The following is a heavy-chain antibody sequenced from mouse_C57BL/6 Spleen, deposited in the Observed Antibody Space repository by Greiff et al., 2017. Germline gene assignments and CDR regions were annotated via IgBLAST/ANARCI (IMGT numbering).Heavy chain of an antibody. D-gene: IGHD3-2*02. J-gene: IGHJ3*01. Sequence: VQLQQSGPELVKPGASVKISCKASGYAFSSSWMNWVKQRPGKGLEWIGRIYPGDGDTNYNGKFKGKATLTADKSSSTAYMQLSSLTSEDSAVYFCAREGSSGYLAYWGQGTLVTVSA. V-gene: IGHV1-82*01. CDR2: IYPGDGDT. CDR3: AREGSSGYLAY. CDR1: GYAFSSSW.